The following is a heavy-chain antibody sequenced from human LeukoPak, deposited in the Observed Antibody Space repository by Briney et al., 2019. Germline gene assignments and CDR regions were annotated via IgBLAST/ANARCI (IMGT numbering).Heavy chain of an antibody. V-gene: IGHV3-53*01. J-gene: IGHJ1*01. CDR2: IYSGGST. Sequence: GGSLRLSCAASAFTVNSNYMSWVRQAPGKGLEWVSVIYSGGSTYYADSVKGRFTISRDNSKDTLYLQMNSLRAEDTAVYYCASMYFSQYLQHWGQGTLVTVSS. D-gene: IGHD2-8*01. CDR3: ASMYFSQYLQH. CDR1: AFTVNSNY.